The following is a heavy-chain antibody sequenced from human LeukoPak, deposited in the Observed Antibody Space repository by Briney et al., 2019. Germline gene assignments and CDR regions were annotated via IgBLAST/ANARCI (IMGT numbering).Heavy chain of an antibody. J-gene: IGHJ6*02. CDR2: VNTISGGT. V-gene: IGHV1-2*02. Sequence: ASVKVSCKASGYMFTGYYIHWVRQAPGQGLEWMGWVNTISGGTNYAQMFQGRVNMTRDTSIRTAYMELSRLRSDDTAFYYCARDITMIVVAQYPYGMDVWGQGTAVTVSS. CDR1: GYMFTGYY. CDR3: ARDITMIVVAQYPYGMDV. D-gene: IGHD3-22*01.